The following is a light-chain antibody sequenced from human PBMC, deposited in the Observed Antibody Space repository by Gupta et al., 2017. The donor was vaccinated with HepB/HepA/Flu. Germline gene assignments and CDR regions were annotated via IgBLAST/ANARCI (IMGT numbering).Light chain of an antibody. J-gene: IGKJ2*01. Sequence: DIQLTQSPSSLSASIGDTVTLSCRASQSVSPFLNWYQVKPGKVPKILISTTSTLQPGVPPRFSASRSATNFSLTIAGLQPEDFATYYCQQGSTRPYTFGQGTKLDI. CDR3: QQGSTRPYT. CDR1: QSVSPF. V-gene: IGKV1-39*01. CDR2: TTS.